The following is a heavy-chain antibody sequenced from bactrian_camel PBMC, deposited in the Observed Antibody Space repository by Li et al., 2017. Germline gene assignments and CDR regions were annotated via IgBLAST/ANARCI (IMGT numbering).Heavy chain of an antibody. J-gene: IGHJ4*01. CDR2: INSGGST. D-gene: IGHD3*01. CDR1: AATFRRDA. Sequence: VQLVESGGTLVQPGESLRLSCVVTAATFRRDAMIWVRQAPGKGLEWISSINSGGSTHYADSVKGRFTMSRDNAKNTVYLQLNSLKTEDMAMYYCVRGALLSGFPYWGQGTQVTVS. CDR3: VRGALLSGFPY. V-gene: IGHV3S40*01.